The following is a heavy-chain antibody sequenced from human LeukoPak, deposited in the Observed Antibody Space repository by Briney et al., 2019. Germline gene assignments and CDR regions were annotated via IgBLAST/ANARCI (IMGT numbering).Heavy chain of an antibody. CDR1: GGSISSGDYY. CDR3: ARGNYDSSGYYYERAFDI. J-gene: IGHJ3*02. CDR2: IYYSGST. Sequence: PSETLSLTCTVSGGSISSGDYYWSWIRQPPGKGLEWIGYIYYSGSTYYNPSLKSRVTISVDTSKNQFSLKLSSVTAADTAVYYCARGNYDSSGYYYERAFDIWGQGTMVTVSS. D-gene: IGHD3-22*01. V-gene: IGHV4-30-4*01.